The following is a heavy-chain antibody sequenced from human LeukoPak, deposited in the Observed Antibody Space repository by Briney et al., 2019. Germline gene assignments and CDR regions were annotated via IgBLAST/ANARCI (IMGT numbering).Heavy chain of an antibody. V-gene: IGHV5-51*01. J-gene: IGHJ4*02. CDR1: GYRFTDYW. Sequence: GESLKISCKGSGYRFTDYWIAWVRQMPGKGLEWMGIIYPGDSDTRYSPSFQGQVTISADKSISTAYLQWSSLKASDTAMYYCACILMGTTQMGVFWGQGTLVTVSS. D-gene: IGHD1-7*01. CDR3: ACILMGTTQMGVF. CDR2: IYPGDSDT.